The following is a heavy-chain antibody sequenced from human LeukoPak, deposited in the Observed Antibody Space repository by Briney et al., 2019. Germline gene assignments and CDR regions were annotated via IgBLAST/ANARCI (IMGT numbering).Heavy chain of an antibody. D-gene: IGHD3-10*01. V-gene: IGHV1-69*13. J-gene: IGHJ4*02. Sequence: SVKVSCKASGGTFSSYAISWVRQAPGQGLEWMGGIIPIFGTANYAQKFQGRVTITADESTSTAYMELSSLRSDDTAVYYCARSPDYYGSGSYTYFDYWGQGTLVTVSS. CDR3: ARSPDYYGSGSYTYFDY. CDR1: GGTFSSYA. CDR2: IIPIFGTA.